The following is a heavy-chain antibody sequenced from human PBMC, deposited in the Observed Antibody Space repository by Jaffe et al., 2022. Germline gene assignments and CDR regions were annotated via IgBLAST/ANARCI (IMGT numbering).Heavy chain of an antibody. CDR2: INPNSGGT. D-gene: IGHD2-15*01. V-gene: IGHV1-2*06. J-gene: IGHJ5*02. Sequence: QVQLVQSGAEVKKPGASVKVSCKASGYTFTGYYMHWVRQAPGQGLEWMGRINPNSGGTNYAQKFQGRVTMTRDTSISTAYMELSRLRSDDTAVYYCAIEGAPRYCSGGSCYSVRANWFDPWGQGTLVTVSS. CDR1: GYTFTGYY. CDR3: AIEGAPRYCSGGSCYSVRANWFDP.